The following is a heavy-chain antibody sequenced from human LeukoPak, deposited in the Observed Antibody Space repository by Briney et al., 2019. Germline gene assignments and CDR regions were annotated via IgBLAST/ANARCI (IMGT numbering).Heavy chain of an antibody. J-gene: IGHJ4*02. CDR2: IYPSDSDT. Sequence: GESLKISCKGSGYSFTSYWIGWVRQMPGKGLEWMGSIYPSDSDTRYSPSFQGQVTISADKSISTAYLQWSSLKASDTAMYYCARHPISSSSPNFDYWGQGTLVTVSS. D-gene: IGHD6-6*01. CDR3: ARHPISSSSPNFDY. V-gene: IGHV5-51*01. CDR1: GYSFTSYW.